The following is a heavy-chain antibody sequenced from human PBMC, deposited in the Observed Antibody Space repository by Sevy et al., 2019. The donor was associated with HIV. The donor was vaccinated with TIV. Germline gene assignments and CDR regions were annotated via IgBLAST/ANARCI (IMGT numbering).Heavy chain of an antibody. CDR1: GFIFGDYG. V-gene: IGHV3-49*04. J-gene: IGHJ4*02. D-gene: IGHD1-26*01. CDR3: TRWSGSQSIFDY. Sequence: GGSLRLSCTASGFIFGDYGMSWVRQAPGKGLEWIAFFKSKIHGGTTENAASVKSRLTISRDDSKNIVYLQMSNLKTEDTAVYYCTRWSGSQSIFDYWGQGTLVTVSS. CDR2: FKSKIHGGTT.